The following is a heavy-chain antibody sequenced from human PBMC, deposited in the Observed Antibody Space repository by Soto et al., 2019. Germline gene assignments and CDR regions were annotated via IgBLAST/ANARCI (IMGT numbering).Heavy chain of an antibody. D-gene: IGHD4-17*01. CDR2: IYYSGST. V-gene: IGHV4-59*01. CDR3: ARARGTVTTCYDGMDV. Sequence: QVQLLESGPGLVKPSETLSLTCTVSGDSISGYYWSWIRQPPGKGLEWIGYIYYSGSTNYNPSLTRRVTLSLDTSKIQFSRKLSSVTAADTAVYYCARARGTVTTCYDGMDVWGQGTTVTVSS. CDR1: GDSISGYY. J-gene: IGHJ6*02.